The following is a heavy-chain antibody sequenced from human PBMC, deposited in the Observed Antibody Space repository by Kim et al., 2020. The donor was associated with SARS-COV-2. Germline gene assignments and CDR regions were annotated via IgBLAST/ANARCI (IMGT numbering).Heavy chain of an antibody. J-gene: IGHJ4*02. V-gene: IGHV1-2*04. CDR1: GYTFTGYY. D-gene: IGHD3-16*02. Sequence: ASVKVSCKASGYTFTGYYMHWVRKAPGQGLEWMGWINPNSGGTNYAQKFQGWVTMTRDTSISTAYMELSRLRSDDTAVYYCARASRSRTMITFGGVIAPSFDYLGKGTLVTVSS. CDR2: INPNSGGT. CDR3: ARASRSRTMITFGGVIAPSFDY.